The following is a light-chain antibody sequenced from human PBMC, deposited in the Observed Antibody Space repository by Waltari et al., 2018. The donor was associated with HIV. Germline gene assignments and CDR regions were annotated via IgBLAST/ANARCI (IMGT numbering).Light chain of an antibody. Sequence: QSALTQPPSASGSHGQSVTISCTGTSRDVGGYNYVSWYQQHPGKAPKLLLAEVSKLPSGVPYRFLGSKSGNTASLTVSGVQAEDEADYYCSSYAGSINVLFGGGTKLAVL. V-gene: IGLV2-8*01. J-gene: IGLJ2*01. CDR3: SSYAGSINVL. CDR1: SRDVGGYNY. CDR2: EVS.